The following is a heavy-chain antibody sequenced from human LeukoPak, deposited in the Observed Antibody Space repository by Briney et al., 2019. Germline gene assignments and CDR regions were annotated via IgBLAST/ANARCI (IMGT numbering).Heavy chain of an antibody. CDR2: ISSSGGST. D-gene: IGHD1-26*01. CDR3: AKRGWELPRRGYYYYYYYMDV. CDR1: GFTFSSYA. J-gene: IGHJ6*03. V-gene: IGHV3-23*01. Sequence: AGGSLRLSCAASGFTFSSYAMSWVRQAPGKGLEWVSAISSSGGSTYYADSVKGRFTISRDNSKNTLYLQMNSLRAEDTAVYYCAKRGWELPRRGYYYYYYYMDVWGKGTTVTVSS.